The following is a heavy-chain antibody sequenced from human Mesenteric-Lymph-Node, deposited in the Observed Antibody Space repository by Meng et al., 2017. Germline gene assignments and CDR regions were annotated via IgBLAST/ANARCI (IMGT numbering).Heavy chain of an antibody. CDR1: GYSISSGYY. CDR3: ARVSPNYGSGTYIDWFDP. J-gene: IGHJ5*02. D-gene: IGHD3-10*01. V-gene: IGHV4-38-2*02. Sequence: SETLSLTCTVSGYSISSGYYWGWIRQPPGKGLEWIGSIYQSGSTHYNPSLKSRVTITVDTSKNQFSLKLSSVTAADTAVYYCARVSPNYGSGTYIDWFDPWGQGTLVTVSS. CDR2: IYQSGST.